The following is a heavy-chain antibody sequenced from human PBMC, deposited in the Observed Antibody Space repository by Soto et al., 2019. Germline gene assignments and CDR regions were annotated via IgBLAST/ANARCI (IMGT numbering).Heavy chain of an antibody. Sequence: PGGSLRLCCAASGFTFRNYARAWVRQATGKGLEWVSSINDRGVSTYYADSVKGRFTISRDNSGNTLYLEMSSLRGEDKAVYYCAKDQSSIFRSGSGMGVWGQGTTVTVSS. CDR3: AKDQSSIFRSGSGMGV. V-gene: IGHV3-23*01. J-gene: IGHJ6*02. CDR2: INDRGVST. D-gene: IGHD3-3*01. CDR1: GFTFRNYA.